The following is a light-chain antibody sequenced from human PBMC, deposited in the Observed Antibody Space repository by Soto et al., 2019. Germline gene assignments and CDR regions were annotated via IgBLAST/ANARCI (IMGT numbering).Light chain of an antibody. CDR2: KAS. V-gene: IGKV1-5*03. CDR3: QQYNSFSWA. Sequence: DIQMTQSPSTLSASVGDRVTITCRASQSISSWLAWYQQKPGKAPKLLIYKASSLESGVPSSISGSGSGTKFTLTISSLQPEDFATYYCQQYNSFSWAFGQGTKVDIK. CDR1: QSISSW. J-gene: IGKJ1*01.